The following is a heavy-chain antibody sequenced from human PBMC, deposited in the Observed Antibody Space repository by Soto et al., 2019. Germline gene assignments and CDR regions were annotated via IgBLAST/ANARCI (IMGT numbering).Heavy chain of an antibody. V-gene: IGHV3-9*01. CDR1: GFTFDDYA. D-gene: IGHD6-13*01. CDR3: AKGYFSSSWYFPWFDP. J-gene: IGHJ5*02. CDR2: ISWNSGSI. Sequence: EVQLVESGGGLVQPGRSLRLSCAASGFTFDDYAMHWVRQAPGKGLEWVSGISWNSGSIGYADSVKGRFTISRDNAKNSLYLQMNSLRAEDTALYCCAKGYFSSSWYFPWFDPWGQGTLVTVSS.